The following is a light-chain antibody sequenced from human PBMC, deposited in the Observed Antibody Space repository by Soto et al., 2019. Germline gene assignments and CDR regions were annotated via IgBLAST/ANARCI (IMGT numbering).Light chain of an antibody. V-gene: IGKV3-15*01. Sequence: EIVMTQSPATLSVSPGERATLSCRASQSVSSNLAWYQQKPGQAPRLLIYGASTRATGIPARFSGSGSGTACTLTISSLQSEEFAVYYCQQYNNWPPWTFGQGTKVEIK. CDR1: QSVSSN. J-gene: IGKJ1*01. CDR3: QQYNNWPPWT. CDR2: GAS.